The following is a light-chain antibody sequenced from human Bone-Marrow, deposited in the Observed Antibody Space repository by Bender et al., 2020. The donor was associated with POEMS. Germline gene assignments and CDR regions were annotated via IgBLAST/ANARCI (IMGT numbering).Light chain of an antibody. CDR3: SSYDATSTLFV. J-gene: IGLJ1*01. CDR2: ENS. Sequence: QSALTQPASVSASPGQAITVSCTGGNTALGPHSVVSWYQQHPGKVPKLMIYENSKRPSGVSDRFSASKSGSTASLTISGLHAEDEADYYCSSYDATSTLFVFGSGTKVSVL. CDR1: NTALGPHSV. V-gene: IGLV2-23*02.